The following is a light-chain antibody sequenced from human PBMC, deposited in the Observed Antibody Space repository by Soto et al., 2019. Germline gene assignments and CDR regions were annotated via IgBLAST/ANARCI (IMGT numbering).Light chain of an antibody. CDR2: DAS. CDR1: QSVSKY. J-gene: IGKJ2*01. CDR3: QQRSNWPPGTT. V-gene: IGKV3-11*01. Sequence: EVVLTQSPATLSLSPGERAILSCMASQSVSKYLAWYQQKPGQAPRLLIYDASNSATGIPARYSGSGSVTDFTLTISSLEPEDFAVYDCQQRSNWPPGTTFGQGTTLAIK.